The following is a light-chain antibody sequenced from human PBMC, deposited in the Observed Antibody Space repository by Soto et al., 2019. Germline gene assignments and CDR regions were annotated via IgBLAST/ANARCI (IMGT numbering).Light chain of an antibody. V-gene: IGLV4-69*01. Sequence: QLVLTQSPSASASLGALVKLTCTLSSGHNRYAIAWHQHQPDKGPRYLMKLNTDGSHNKGDGIPDRFSGSSSGAERYLTISSLQSEDEGDYYCQTWGTGIVVFGGGTKLTVL. J-gene: IGLJ2*01. CDR3: QTWGTGIVV. CDR1: SGHNRYA. CDR2: LNTDGSH.